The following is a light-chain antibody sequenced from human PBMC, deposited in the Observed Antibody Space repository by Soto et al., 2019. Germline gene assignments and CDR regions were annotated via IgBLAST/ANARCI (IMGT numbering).Light chain of an antibody. CDR2: GAS. V-gene: IGKV3-15*01. CDR1: QSISSN. J-gene: IGKJ3*01. CDR3: QQYNKWPLFT. Sequence: IVMTQSPATLSVSPGQRATLSCRASQSISSNLAWYQQRPGQAPRLLIYGASTRATGVPARFSGSGSGTAFVLTISSLQSEDVAIYYCQQYNKWPLFTFGPGTRVDI.